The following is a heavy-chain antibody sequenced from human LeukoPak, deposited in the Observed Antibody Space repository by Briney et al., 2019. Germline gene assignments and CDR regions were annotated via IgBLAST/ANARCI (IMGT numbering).Heavy chain of an antibody. J-gene: IGHJ5*02. Sequence: PSETLSLTCTVSGGSITGYYWRWIRHPPGEGLEGIGYIYYRGSTNYNPSLKSRVTMSVDTSKNQFSLKLSSVTAADTAVYYCARDKWNGSWGQGTLVTVSS. V-gene: IGHV4-59*01. D-gene: IGHD1-20*01. CDR1: GGSITGYY. CDR3: ARDKWNGS. CDR2: IYYRGST.